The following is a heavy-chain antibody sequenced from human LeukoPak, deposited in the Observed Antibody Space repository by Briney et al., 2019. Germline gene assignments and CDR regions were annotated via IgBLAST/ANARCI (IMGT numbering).Heavy chain of an antibody. CDR1: GGSISSYY. V-gene: IGHV4-59*01. CDR3: ARVGYYDSSGYYAVDL. D-gene: IGHD3-22*01. CDR2: IYYSGST. Sequence: SETLSLTCTVSGGSISSYYWSWLRQPPGKGLEWIGYIYYSGSTNYNPSLKSRVTISVDASKNQFSLKLSSVTAADTAVYYCARVGYYDSSGYYAVDLWGQGTLVTVSS. J-gene: IGHJ4*02.